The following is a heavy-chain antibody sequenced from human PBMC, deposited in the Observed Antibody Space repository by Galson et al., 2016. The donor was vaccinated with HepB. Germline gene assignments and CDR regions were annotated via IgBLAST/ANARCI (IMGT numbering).Heavy chain of an antibody. CDR3: AREGEVSGFDI. CDR1: GGSISSYY. Sequence: SETLSLTCTVSGGSISSYYWSWIRQPPGKGLEWIGYVYYGGSTTSNPSVKSRATISIDTSKNQFSLKMTSVTAADTAVYYCAREGEVSGFDIWGRGTLVTVSS. V-gene: IGHV4-59*01. D-gene: IGHD3-3*01. CDR2: VYYGGST. J-gene: IGHJ3*02.